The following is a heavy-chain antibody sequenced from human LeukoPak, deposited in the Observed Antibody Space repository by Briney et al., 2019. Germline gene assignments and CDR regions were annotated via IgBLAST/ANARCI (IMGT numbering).Heavy chain of an antibody. CDR1: GFSFSSYA. J-gene: IGHJ4*02. Sequence: PGGSLRLSCAASGFSFSSYAVSWVRQAPGRGLEWVSGISDGGSRTYYADSVKGRFTISRDDSKNTLYLQMNSLRAEDTAVYYCAKVQLGIRVVYWGQGTLVTVSS. V-gene: IGHV3-23*01. CDR3: AKVQLGIRVVY. D-gene: IGHD7-27*01. CDR2: ISDGGSRT.